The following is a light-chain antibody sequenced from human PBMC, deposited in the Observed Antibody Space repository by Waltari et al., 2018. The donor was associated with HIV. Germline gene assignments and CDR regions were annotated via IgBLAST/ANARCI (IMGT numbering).Light chain of an antibody. Sequence: EIVMTQSPATLSVSPGKTATLSCRASQSVSSNLAWYQQKAGQTPRLLIDSASTRATGIPPRFSGSGSGTRFALTITSVQPEDVAEYYCQQYNDWPWFTFGQGTKLEIK. CDR1: QSVSSN. CDR2: SAS. V-gene: IGKV3-15*01. CDR3: QQYNDWPWFT. J-gene: IGKJ2*01.